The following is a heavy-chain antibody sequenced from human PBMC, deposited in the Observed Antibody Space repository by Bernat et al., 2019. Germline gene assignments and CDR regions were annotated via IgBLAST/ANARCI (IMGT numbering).Heavy chain of an antibody. D-gene: IGHD2-15*01. V-gene: IGHV3-30-3*01. CDR1: GFTFSSYA. CDR2: ISYDGSNK. Sequence: QVQLVESGGGVVQPGRSLRLSCAASGFTFSSYAMHWVRQAPGKGLEWVAVISYDGSNKYYADSVKGRFTISRDNSKNTLYLQMNSLRAEDTAVYYCARDTALNCSGGSCYLRWYFDLWGRGTLVTVSS. CDR3: ARDTALNCSGGSCYLRWYFDL. J-gene: IGHJ2*01.